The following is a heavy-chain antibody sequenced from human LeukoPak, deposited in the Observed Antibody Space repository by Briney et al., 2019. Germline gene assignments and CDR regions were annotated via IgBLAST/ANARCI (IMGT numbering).Heavy chain of an antibody. V-gene: IGHV3-73*01. CDR3: TRGVPAAMNWSDP. J-gene: IGHJ5*02. CDR2: IRSKANSYAT. CDR1: GFTFSGSA. D-gene: IGHD2-2*01. Sequence: GGSLKLSCAASGFTFSGSAMHWVRQASGKGLEWVGRIRSKANSYATAYAASVKGRFTISRDDSKNTAYLQMNSLKTEDTAVYYCTRGVPAAMNWSDPWGQGTLVTVPS.